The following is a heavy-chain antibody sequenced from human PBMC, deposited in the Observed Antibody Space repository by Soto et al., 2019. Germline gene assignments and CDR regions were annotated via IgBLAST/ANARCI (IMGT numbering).Heavy chain of an antibody. D-gene: IGHD1-1*01. V-gene: IGHV4-59*01. J-gene: IGHJ6*02. Sequence: QVQLQESGPGLVKPSETLSLTCTVSGGSISSYYWSWIRQPPGKGLEWIGYIYYSGSTNYNPSLKSRVTISVDTSKNQFSLKLSSVTAADTAVYYYASVGTENGMDVWGQGTTVTVSS. CDR2: IYYSGST. CDR1: GGSISSYY. CDR3: ASVGTENGMDV.